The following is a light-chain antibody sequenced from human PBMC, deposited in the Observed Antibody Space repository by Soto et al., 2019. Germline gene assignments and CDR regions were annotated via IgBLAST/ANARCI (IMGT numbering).Light chain of an antibody. J-gene: IGKJ5*01. CDR1: QSISSL. V-gene: IGKV3-15*01. CDR3: QQYYDWPIT. Sequence: MTQSPATLSLSPGERATLSCRASQSISSLLAWYQQKPGQAPRLLIYGASTRATGIPATFSGSGSGTDFTLTISSLQSEDFAVYYCQQYYDWPITFGQGTRLEIK. CDR2: GAS.